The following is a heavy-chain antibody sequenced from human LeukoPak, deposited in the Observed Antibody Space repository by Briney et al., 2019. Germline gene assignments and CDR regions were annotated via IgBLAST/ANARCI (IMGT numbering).Heavy chain of an antibody. J-gene: IGHJ4*02. V-gene: IGHV1-69*13. CDR3: ARGTDDYIVATTSFEY. CDR2: VIPMVGTA. Sequence: SVKVSCKTSGDSFSTYVISWVRQAPGQGLEWMGGVIPMVGTANIAQKFQGRVTITADESTSTAYMEVSSLRSDDTAVYYCARGTDDYIVATTSFEYWGQGTLVTVSS. D-gene: IGHD5-12*01. CDR1: GDSFSTYV.